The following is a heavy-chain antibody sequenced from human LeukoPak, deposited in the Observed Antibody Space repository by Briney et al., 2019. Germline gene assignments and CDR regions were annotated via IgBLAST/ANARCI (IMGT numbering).Heavy chain of an antibody. V-gene: IGHV4-34*01. J-gene: IGHJ4*02. D-gene: IGHD3-22*01. CDR2: INHSGST. CDR1: GGSFSGYY. Sequence: NTSETLSLTCAVYGGSFSGYYWSWIRQPPGKGLEWIGEINHSGSTNYNPSLKSRVTISVDTSKNQFSLMLSSVTAADTAVYYCARGPYDSSGYYYNNFDYWGQGTLVTVSS. CDR3: ARGPYDSSGYYYNNFDY.